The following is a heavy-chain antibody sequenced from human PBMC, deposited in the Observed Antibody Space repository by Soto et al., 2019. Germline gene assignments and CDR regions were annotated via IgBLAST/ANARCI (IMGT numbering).Heavy chain of an antibody. J-gene: IGHJ4*02. CDR3: ARDLAAGDL. CDR2: INPMSGAT. V-gene: IGHV1-46*01. Sequence: QAHLVQSGAEVREPGASVKVSCRTSGYTFINYYIHWVRQAPGHGLEWMAIINPMSGATNYAQKFQGRITLPMDPSTTTVYMEVSSLTSEDTAVYYCARDLAAGDLWGQGTLVTVSS. D-gene: IGHD2-21*01. CDR1: GYTFINYY.